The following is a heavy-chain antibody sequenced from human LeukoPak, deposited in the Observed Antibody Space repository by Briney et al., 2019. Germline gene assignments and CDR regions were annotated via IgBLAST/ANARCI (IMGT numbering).Heavy chain of an antibody. J-gene: IGHJ4*02. V-gene: IGHV3-9*03. D-gene: IGHD3-9*01. CDR3: AKGSYYDILTGAPDY. CDR2: ISWNSGSK. CDR1: GFTFGDYA. Sequence: GGSLTLSCAASGFTFGDYAMHWVRHPAGKGLEWVSGISWNSGSKYYADSVKGRFTISRVNAKNSLDLQMNSLRAEDMALYYCAKGSYYDILTGAPDYWGQGTLVSVSS.